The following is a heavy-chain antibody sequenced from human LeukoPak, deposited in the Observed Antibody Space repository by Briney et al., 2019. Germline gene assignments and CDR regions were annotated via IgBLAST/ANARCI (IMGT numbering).Heavy chain of an antibody. V-gene: IGHV4-39*01. Sequence: SETLSLTCTVSGGSISSSPYYWGWIRQPPGKGLERIGTIYYRGSTYSNPSLNSRVTISLDTSKNQFSLRLRSVTAADTALYYCARHYLSDGILSTFDPWSQGTLVTVSS. D-gene: IGHD2-2*01. CDR3: ARHYLSDGILSTFDP. J-gene: IGHJ5*02. CDR1: GGSISSSPYY. CDR2: IYYRGST.